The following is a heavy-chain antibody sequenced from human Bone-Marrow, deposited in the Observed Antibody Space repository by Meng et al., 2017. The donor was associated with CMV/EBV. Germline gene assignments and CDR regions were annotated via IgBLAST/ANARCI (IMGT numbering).Heavy chain of an antibody. D-gene: IGHD6-19*01. CDR2: INPNTDT. CDR3: ARSSGWSRFDY. Sequence: QVHLVQVGTQMKNREASLKCACKASGYTFTIDGCSLVRPAPGLWLEWMGWINPNTDTNYAQNFQGRVTMTRDTSINTAYMELCRLTSGDTAVYYCARSSGWSRFDYWGQGTLVTVSS. V-gene: IGHV1-2*02. CDR1: GYTFTIDG. J-gene: IGHJ4*02.